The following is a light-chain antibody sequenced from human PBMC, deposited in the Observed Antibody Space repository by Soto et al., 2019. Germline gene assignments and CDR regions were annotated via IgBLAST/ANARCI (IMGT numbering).Light chain of an antibody. J-gene: IGKJ4*01. Sequence: DIQMTQSPSTLSASVGDRVTITCRASQSISTWLAWYQQKPGKAPKLLIYKASNLEGGVPSRFSGSGSGTEFNITISSLQPDDFATYYCPQSNTSPLTFGGGTTVEIK. CDR3: PQSNTSPLT. CDR2: KAS. CDR1: QSISTW. V-gene: IGKV1-5*03.